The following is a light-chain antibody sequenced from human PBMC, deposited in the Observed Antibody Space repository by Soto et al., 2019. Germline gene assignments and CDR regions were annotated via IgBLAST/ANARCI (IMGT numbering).Light chain of an antibody. CDR1: QSVRST. CDR3: QQYSIWPPVVT. V-gene: IGKV3D-15*01. Sequence: EIVLTQSPVTLSVSPGERATLSCRASQSVRSTLAWYQQKPGQAPRLLIYDASTRATGIPARFSGSGSGTEFSLTISSLRSEDVAVYFCQQYSIWPPVVTFGGGTKVAIK. J-gene: IGKJ4*01. CDR2: DAS.